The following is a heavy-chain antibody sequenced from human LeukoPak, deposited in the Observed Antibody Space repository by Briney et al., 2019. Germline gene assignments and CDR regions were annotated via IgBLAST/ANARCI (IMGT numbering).Heavy chain of an antibody. V-gene: IGHV4-34*01. CDR1: GGSFSGYY. CDR3: ARKGGKRWLQITYYFDY. D-gene: IGHD5-24*01. J-gene: IGHJ4*02. Sequence: PSETLSLTCAVYGGSFSGYYWSWIRQPPGRGLGWIGEINHSGSTNYNPSLKSRVTISVDTSKNQFSLKLSSVTAADTAVYYCARKGGKRWLQITYYFDYWGQGTLVTVSS. CDR2: INHSGST.